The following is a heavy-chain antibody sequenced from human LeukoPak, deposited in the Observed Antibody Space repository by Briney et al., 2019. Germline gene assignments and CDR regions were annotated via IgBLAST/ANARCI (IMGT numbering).Heavy chain of an antibody. D-gene: IGHD3-10*01. J-gene: IGHJ4*02. CDR1: GFTFRSYE. CDR2: ISGSGTTI. V-gene: IGHV3-48*03. CDR3: ASSPRGVY. Sequence: PGGSLRLSCVASGFTFRSYEMSWVRQAPGKGQEWVSEISGSGTTIFYADSVKGRFTVSRDNAKNSLYLQMNSLRVEDTAVYYCASSPRGVYWGQGTLVTVSS.